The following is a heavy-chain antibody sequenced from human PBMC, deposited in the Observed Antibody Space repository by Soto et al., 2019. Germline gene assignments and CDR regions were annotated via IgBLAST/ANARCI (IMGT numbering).Heavy chain of an antibody. D-gene: IGHD6-13*01. V-gene: IGHV3-30*18. CDR2: ISYDGSNK. J-gene: IGHJ4*02. CDR3: AKSKNGCSSWYGLFDY. Sequence: PGGSLRLSCAASGFTFSSYGMHWVRQAPGKGLEWVAVISYDGSNKYYADSVKGRFTISRDNSKNTLYLQMNSLRAQDTAVYYCAKSKNGCSSWYGLFDYWGPGTLVTVSS. CDR1: GFTFSSYG.